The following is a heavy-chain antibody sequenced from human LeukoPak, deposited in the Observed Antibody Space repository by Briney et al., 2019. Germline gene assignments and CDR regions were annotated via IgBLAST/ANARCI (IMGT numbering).Heavy chain of an antibody. CDR1: GFTFNTYS. J-gene: IGHJ6*02. CDR2: ISSSSTYI. D-gene: IGHD4-11*01. V-gene: IGHV3-21*01. Sequence: GGSLRLSCAASGFTFNTYSMNWVGQAPGKGVEWVSCISSSSTYIYYADTVKGRFTISRDNAKNSLYLQMNTLTAEDTAVYYCARDGISTVDSYYYYGMDVWGQGTTVTVSS. CDR3: ARDGISTVDSYYYYGMDV.